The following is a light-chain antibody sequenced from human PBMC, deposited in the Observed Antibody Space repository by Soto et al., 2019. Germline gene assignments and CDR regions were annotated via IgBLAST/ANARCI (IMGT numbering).Light chain of an antibody. Sequence: DIQMTQSPSSLSASVGDRVTITCRASQSISTRLNWYQQKPGKAPKLLIYLASSLQSGVPSRFSGSGSLTEFTTTINSLQPKDFATYYCQQSYNTPPDTFGQGTKVEIK. CDR1: QSISTR. CDR3: QQSYNTPPDT. V-gene: IGKV1-39*01. J-gene: IGKJ2*01. CDR2: LAS.